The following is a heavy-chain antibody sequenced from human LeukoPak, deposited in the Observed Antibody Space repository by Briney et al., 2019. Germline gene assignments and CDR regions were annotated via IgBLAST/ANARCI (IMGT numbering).Heavy chain of an antibody. V-gene: IGHV4-39*07. CDR3: ARERRFGYDILTGSDAFDI. J-gene: IGHJ3*02. CDR1: GGSISSSSYY. D-gene: IGHD3-9*01. CDR2: IYYSGST. Sequence: MSSETLSLTCTASGGSISSSSYYWGWIRQPPGKGLEWIGSIYYSGSTYYNPSLKSRVTISVDTSKNQFSLKLSSVTAADTAVYYCARERRFGYDILTGSDAFDIWGQGTMVTVSS.